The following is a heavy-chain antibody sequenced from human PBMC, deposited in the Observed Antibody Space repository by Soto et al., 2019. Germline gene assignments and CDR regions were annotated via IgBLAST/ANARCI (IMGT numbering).Heavy chain of an antibody. CDR3: AKDLGPLKLLNYVFYGLDV. D-gene: IGHD2-21*02. CDR2: IESGGTA. CDR1: GFTVSSSY. J-gene: IGHJ6*02. V-gene: IGHV3-53*01. Sequence: GVLRLSCNASGFTVSSSYMSWVRQAPGMGLEWVAVIESGGTAHYADSVKGRFTISRDNPNNIIYLQLHTLRAEDTAVYYCAKDLGPLKLLNYVFYGLDVWGQGTTVTVSS.